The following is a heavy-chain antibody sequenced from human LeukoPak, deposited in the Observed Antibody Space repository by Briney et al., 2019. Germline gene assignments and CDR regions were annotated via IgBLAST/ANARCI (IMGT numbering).Heavy chain of an antibody. CDR2: ISGSGGST. J-gene: IGHJ4*02. CDR1: GFTFSFYG. V-gene: IGHV3-23*01. CDR3: ARDVTSSSGFDY. Sequence: GGSLRLSCAASGFTFSFYGMHWVRQAPGKGLEWVSAISGSGGSTYYADSVKGRFTISRDNSKNTLYLQMNSLRAEDTAVYYCARDVTSSSGFDYWGQGTLVTVSS. D-gene: IGHD3-22*01.